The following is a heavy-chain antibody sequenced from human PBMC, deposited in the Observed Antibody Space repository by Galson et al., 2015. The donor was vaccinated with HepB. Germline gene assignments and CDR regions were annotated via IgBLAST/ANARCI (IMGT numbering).Heavy chain of an antibody. CDR2: ISSSSYI. V-gene: IGHV3-21*01. Sequence: SLRLSCAASGFTFSSYSMNWVRQAPGKGLEWVSSISSSSYIYYADSVKGRFTISRVNAKNSLYLQMNSLRAEDTAVYYCASTVSLYSSGWYPYWGQGTLVTVSS. CDR1: GFTFSSYS. CDR3: ASTVSLYSSGWYPY. D-gene: IGHD6-19*01. J-gene: IGHJ4*02.